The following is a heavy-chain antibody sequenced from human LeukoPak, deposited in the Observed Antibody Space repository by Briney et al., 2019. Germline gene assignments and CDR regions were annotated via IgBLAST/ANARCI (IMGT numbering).Heavy chain of an antibody. CDR1: GYTFTKYA. V-gene: IGHV1-3*01. J-gene: IGHJ3*02. Sequence: ASVKVSCNASGYTFTKYAMHWVRQAPGQRVEGMGWINADKGNTKYSQKFQGRVTITRDTSASTAHMELSSLRSEDTAVYYCARVKGDAFDIWGQGTMVTVSS. CDR3: ARVKGDAFDI. CDR2: INADKGNT.